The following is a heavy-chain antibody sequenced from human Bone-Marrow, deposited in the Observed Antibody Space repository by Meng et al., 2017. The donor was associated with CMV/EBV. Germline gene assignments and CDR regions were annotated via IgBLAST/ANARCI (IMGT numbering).Heavy chain of an antibody. V-gene: IGHV1-2*02. CDR1: GYTFTGYY. J-gene: IGHJ5*02. CDR2: INPNSGGT. CDR3: ARPLESVGSGSSWFAP. Sequence: ASVKVSCKASGYTFTGYYMHWVRQAPGQGLEWMGWINPNSGGTNYAQKFQGRVTMTRDTSISTAYMELSRLRSDDTAVYYCARPLESVGSGSSWFAPWGQGPRVTGYS. D-gene: IGHD3-10*01.